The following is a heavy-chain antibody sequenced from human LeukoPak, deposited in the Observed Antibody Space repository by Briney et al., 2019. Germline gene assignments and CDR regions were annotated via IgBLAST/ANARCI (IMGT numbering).Heavy chain of an antibody. Sequence: SGGSLRLSCAASGFTFSACWMSWVRQGPGKGLDWVASINPDGSGTRYVDSGRGRFTSARDNAQNSLYLHRNSLSAEDTAVYYCVRLFGGVTTFDYWGQGTLITVSS. V-gene: IGHV3-7*01. CDR1: GFTFSACW. J-gene: IGHJ4*02. CDR3: VRLFGGVTTFDY. CDR2: INPDGSGT. D-gene: IGHD4-17*01.